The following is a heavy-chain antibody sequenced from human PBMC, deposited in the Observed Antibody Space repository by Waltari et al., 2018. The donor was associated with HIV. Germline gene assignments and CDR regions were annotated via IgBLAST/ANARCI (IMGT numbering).Heavy chain of an antibody. Sequence: QVQLVQSGAEVKRPGSSVKVSCQASGGTFTRYSVSWVRPAPGQGLEWMGGVIPVFGTLNYAQKFKDRLTLIADEAKGTAYMELTNLRSEDTALYYCSTSRQNNSYASDYGAYLLASWGQGTLVTVSS. CDR2: VIPVFGTL. D-gene: IGHD4-17*01. CDR1: GGTFTRYS. V-gene: IGHV1-69*12. CDR3: STSRQNNSYASDYGAYLLAS. J-gene: IGHJ4*02.